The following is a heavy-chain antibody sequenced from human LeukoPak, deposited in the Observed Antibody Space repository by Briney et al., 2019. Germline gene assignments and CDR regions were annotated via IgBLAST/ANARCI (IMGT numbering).Heavy chain of an antibody. CDR2: IIPIFGTA. V-gene: IGHV1-69*13. CDR3: ARDSAKGEMATPKDYYYMDV. CDR1: GGTFSSYA. D-gene: IGHD5-24*01. J-gene: IGHJ6*03. Sequence: ASVKVSCKASGGTFSSYAISWVRQAPGQGLEWMGGIIPIFGTANYAQKFQGRVTITADESTSTAYMELSSLRSEDTAVYYCARDSAKGEMATPKDYYYMDVWGKGTTATISS.